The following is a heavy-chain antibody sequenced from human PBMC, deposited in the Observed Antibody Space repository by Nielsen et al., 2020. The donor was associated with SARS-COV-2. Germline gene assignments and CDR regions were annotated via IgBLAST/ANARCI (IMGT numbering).Heavy chain of an antibody. V-gene: IGHV3-23*01. CDR2: ISGSGGST. D-gene: IGHD2-15*01. CDR1: GFTFSSYA. J-gene: IGHJ3*02. CDR3: AKRYCSGGSCYLEAFDI. Sequence: GGSLRLSCAASGFTFSSYAMSWVRQAPGKGLEWVSAISGSGGSTYYADSVKGRFTISRDNSKNTLYLQMNSLRAEDTAVYYCAKRYCSGGSCYLEAFDIWGQGTMVTVSS.